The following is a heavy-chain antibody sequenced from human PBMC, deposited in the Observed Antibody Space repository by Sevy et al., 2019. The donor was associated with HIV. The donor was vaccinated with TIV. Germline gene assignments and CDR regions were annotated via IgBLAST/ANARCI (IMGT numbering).Heavy chain of an antibody. CDR2: MYSGGSP. Sequence: GGSLRLSCAASGFSISNNYTAWVRQAPGKGLEWVSVMYSGGSPYYADSVKGRFALSRDMSKNTVFFQMNSLRAEDTAVYYCARGYCGGGSCTAFDPWGQGTLVTVSS. V-gene: IGHV3-53*01. J-gene: IGHJ5*02. CDR1: GFSISNNY. D-gene: IGHD2-15*01. CDR3: ARGYCGGGSCTAFDP.